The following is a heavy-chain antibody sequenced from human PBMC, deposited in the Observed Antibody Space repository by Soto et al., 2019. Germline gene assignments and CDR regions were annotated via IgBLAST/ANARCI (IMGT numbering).Heavy chain of an antibody. CDR3: ARRIDRPFAY. J-gene: IGHJ4*02. CDR2: ISSSSSTI. Sequence: PGGSLRLSCGASGFTFSSYSMNWVRQAPGKGLEWVSYISSSSSTIYYADSVKGRFTISRDNAKNSLYLQMNSLRAEDTAVYYCARRIDRPFAYWGQGTLVTVSS. CDR1: GFTFSSYS. D-gene: IGHD3-22*01. V-gene: IGHV3-48*01.